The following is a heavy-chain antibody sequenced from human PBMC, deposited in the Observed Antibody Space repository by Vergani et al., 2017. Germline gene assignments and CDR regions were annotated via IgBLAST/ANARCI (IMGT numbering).Heavy chain of an antibody. V-gene: IGHV4-61*02. Sequence: QVQLQESGPGLVKPSQTLSLTCTVSGGSISSGSYYWSWIRQPAGKGLEWIGRIYTSGSTNYNPSLKSRVTISVDTSKNQFSLKRSSVTAADTAVYYCARGYYYVSSVYQGYYYYYGMDVWGQGTTLTVYS. J-gene: IGHJ6*02. D-gene: IGHD3-22*01. CDR1: GGSISSGSYY. CDR2: IYTSGST. CDR3: ARGYYYVSSVYQGYYYYYGMDV.